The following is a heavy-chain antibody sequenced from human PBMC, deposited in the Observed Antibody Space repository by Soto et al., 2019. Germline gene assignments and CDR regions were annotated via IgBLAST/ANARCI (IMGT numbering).Heavy chain of an antibody. Sequence: GGSLRLSCAACGFTFISYAMSWVRQAPWKGLEWVSAISGSGGSTYYADSVKGRFTISRDNSKNTLYLQMNSLRAEDTAVYYCAKDWIAAAGILYPDINWFDPWGQATLVTVSS. CDR2: ISGSGGST. J-gene: IGHJ5*02. CDR3: AKDWIAAAGILYPDINWFDP. D-gene: IGHD6-13*01. V-gene: IGHV3-23*01. CDR1: GFTFISYA.